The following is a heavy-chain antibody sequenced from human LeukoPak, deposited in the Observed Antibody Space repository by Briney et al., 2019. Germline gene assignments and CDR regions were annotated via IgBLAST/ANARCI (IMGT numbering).Heavy chain of an antibody. D-gene: IGHD3-22*01. CDR1: GFTFSSYW. CDR2: IKQDGSEK. CDR3: ARDPLPSYYDSSGYPALPPYFDY. V-gene: IGHV3-7*01. J-gene: IGHJ4*02. Sequence: GGSLRLSCAASGFTFSSYWMSWVRQAPGKGLEWVANIKQDGSEKYYVDSVKGRFTISRDNAKNSLYLQMNSLRAEDTAVYYCARDPLPSYYDSSGYPALPPYFDYWGQGTLVTVSS.